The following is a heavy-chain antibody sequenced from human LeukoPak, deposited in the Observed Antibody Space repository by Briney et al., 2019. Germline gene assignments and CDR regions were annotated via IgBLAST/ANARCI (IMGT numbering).Heavy chain of an antibody. D-gene: IGHD3-9*01. V-gene: IGHV4-61*02. CDR1: GTSIRSGSYY. Sequence: PSQTLSLTCTVTGTSIRSGSYYWNWIRQAAGKGLEWIGRMYIGGRTTYNPSLKSRVTISLETTENQFSLRLRSVTAADTAVYYCARVVGWLRYFDWPPNWFDPWGQGTLVTVSS. J-gene: IGHJ5*02. CDR2: MYIGGRT. CDR3: ARVVGWLRYFDWPPNWFDP.